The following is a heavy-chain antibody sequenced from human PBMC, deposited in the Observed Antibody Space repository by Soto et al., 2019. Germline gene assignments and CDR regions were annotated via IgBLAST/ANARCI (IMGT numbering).Heavy chain of an antibody. CDR3: ARTSYDSSGTAADP. D-gene: IGHD3-22*01. CDR1: GGSISSGGYF. CDR2: IYYSGST. J-gene: IGHJ5*02. Sequence: PSETLSLTCAVSGGSISSGGYFWSWIRQPPGKGLEWIGYIYYSGSTYYNPSLKSRVTISVDTSKNQFSLKLSSVTAADTAVYYCARTSYDSSGTAADPWGQGTLVTVSS. V-gene: IGHV4-31*11.